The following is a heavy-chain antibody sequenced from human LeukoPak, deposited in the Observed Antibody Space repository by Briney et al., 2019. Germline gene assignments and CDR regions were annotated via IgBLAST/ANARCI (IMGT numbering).Heavy chain of an antibody. D-gene: IGHD3-9*01. CDR1: GGSFSGYY. CDR2: INHSGST. J-gene: IGHJ4*02. CDR3: ARSHRAYFDSMYYFDY. Sequence: SETLSLTCAVYGGSFSGYYWSWIRQPPGKGLEWIGEINHSGSTNYNPSLKSRVTISVDTSKNQFSLKLSSVTAADTAVYYCARSHRAYFDSMYYFDYWGQGTLVTVSS. V-gene: IGHV4-34*01.